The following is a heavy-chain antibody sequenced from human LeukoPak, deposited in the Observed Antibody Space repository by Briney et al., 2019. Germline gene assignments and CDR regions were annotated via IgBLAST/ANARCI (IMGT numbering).Heavy chain of an antibody. D-gene: IGHD3-16*02. V-gene: IGHV1-69*04. CDR2: IIPILGIA. CDR1: GGTFSSYA. Sequence: SVKVSCKASGGTFSSYAISWVRQAPGQGLEWMGRIIPILGIANYAQKFQGRVTITADKSTSTAYMELSSLRSEDTAVYYCASTPYDYVWGSYRYTRWVGMDVWGQETTVTVSS. J-gene: IGHJ6*02. CDR3: ASTPYDYVWGSYRYTRWVGMDV.